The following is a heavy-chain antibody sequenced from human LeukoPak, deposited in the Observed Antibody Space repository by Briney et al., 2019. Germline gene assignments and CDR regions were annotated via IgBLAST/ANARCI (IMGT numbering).Heavy chain of an antibody. D-gene: IGHD6-19*01. J-gene: IGHJ4*02. V-gene: IGHV5-51*01. CDR3: ARLAVLPPAVDY. CDR2: IYPGDSET. Sequence: GESLKISCRASGYIFTNYRIAWVRQMPGKGLEWMGIIYPGDSETTYSPSFQGQVTISADKSIRAAYLQWDTLKTSDTAMYYCARLAVLPPAVDYWGQGTLVTVSS. CDR1: GYIFTNYR.